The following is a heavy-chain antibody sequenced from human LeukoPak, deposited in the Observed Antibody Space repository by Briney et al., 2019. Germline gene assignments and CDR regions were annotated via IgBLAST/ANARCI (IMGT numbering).Heavy chain of an antibody. Sequence: GGSLRLSCAASGFTFSSYWMSWVRQAPGKGLEWVANIKQGGSEKYYVDSVKGRFTISRDNAKNSLYLQMNSLRAEDTAVYYCARGPPGWYSSGWDIFQHWGQGTLVTVSS. J-gene: IGHJ1*01. CDR1: GFTFSSYW. CDR2: IKQGGSEK. V-gene: IGHV3-7*01. D-gene: IGHD6-19*01. CDR3: ARGPPGWYSSGWDIFQH.